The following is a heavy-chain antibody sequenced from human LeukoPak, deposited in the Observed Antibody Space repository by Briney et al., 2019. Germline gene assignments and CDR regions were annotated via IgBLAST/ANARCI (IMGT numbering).Heavy chain of an antibody. CDR3: ARFNVGGYCGGDCYLFDY. J-gene: IGHJ4*02. Sequence: SETLSLTCTVSGGSISSYYWSWIRQPPGKGLEWIGYIYYSGSTNYNPSLKSRVTISVDTSKNQFSLKLSSVTAADTAVYYCARFNVGGYCGGDCYLFDYRGQGTLVTVSS. D-gene: IGHD2-21*02. CDR1: GGSISSYY. V-gene: IGHV4-59*01. CDR2: IYYSGST.